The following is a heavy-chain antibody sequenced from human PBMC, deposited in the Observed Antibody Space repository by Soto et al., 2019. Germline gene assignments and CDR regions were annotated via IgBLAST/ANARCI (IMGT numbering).Heavy chain of an antibody. CDR3: AKTYSNSWPNDWFDP. CDR1: GFTFSSYA. V-gene: IGHV3-23*01. Sequence: EVPLLESGGGWLQPGGSLRLSCAASGFTFSSYAMNWVRQAPGKGLEWVSGITGSGAGSYYSDSVKGRFTISRDNSKNTLYLQMNSLRAEDAAVYYCAKTYSNSWPNDWFDPWGQGNRVTVSS. CDR2: ITGSGAGS. J-gene: IGHJ5*02. D-gene: IGHD6-13*01.